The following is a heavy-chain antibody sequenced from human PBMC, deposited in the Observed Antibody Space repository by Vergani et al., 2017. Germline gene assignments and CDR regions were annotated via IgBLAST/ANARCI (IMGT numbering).Heavy chain of an antibody. Sequence: VQLVQSGAEVKKPGASVKVSCKASGYTFTGYYMHWVRQAPGEGLEWVSGISGSGGFTYYADSVKGRFTISRDNSKNTMFLQMNNLRAEDTAVYYCAKDNVPGYYDSSGYCDYWGQGTLVTVSS. CDR1: GYTFTGYY. V-gene: IGHV3-23*04. CDR2: ISGSGGFT. CDR3: AKDNVPGYYDSSGYCDY. J-gene: IGHJ4*02. D-gene: IGHD3-22*01.